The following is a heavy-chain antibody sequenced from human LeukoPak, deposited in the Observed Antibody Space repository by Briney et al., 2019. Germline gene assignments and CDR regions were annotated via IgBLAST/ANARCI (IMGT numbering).Heavy chain of an antibody. CDR2: INHSGST. J-gene: IGHJ5*02. CDR1: GGSFSGYY. D-gene: IGHD2-2*01. Sequence: PSETLFLTCAVYGGSFSGYYWSWIRQPPGKGLEWIGEINHSGSTNYNPSLKSRVTISVDTSKNQFSLKLSSVTAADTAVYYCARGSKVVVPAASIVDPWGQGTLVTVSS. V-gene: IGHV4-34*01. CDR3: ARGSKVVVPAASIVDP.